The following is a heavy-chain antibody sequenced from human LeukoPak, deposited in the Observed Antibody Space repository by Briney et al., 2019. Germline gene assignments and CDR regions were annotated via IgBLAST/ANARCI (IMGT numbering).Heavy chain of an antibody. CDR1: GFTFSSYW. CDR2: INNDGSST. D-gene: IGHD5-18*01. CDR3: VRGDTYDYYYYYGMDV. Sequence: GRSLRLSCAASGFTFSSYWMHWVRQTPGKGPVWVSRINNDGSSTRNADAVKGRFTISRDNAKNTLYLQMNSLRPEDTAVYYCVRGDTYDYYYYYGMDVWGQGTTVTVSS. J-gene: IGHJ6*02. V-gene: IGHV3-74*01.